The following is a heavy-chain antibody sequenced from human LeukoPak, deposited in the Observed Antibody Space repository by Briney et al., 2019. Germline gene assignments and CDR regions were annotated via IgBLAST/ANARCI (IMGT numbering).Heavy chain of an antibody. J-gene: IGHJ3*01. CDR2: INHCGST. CDR1: GFTFSSYA. V-gene: IGHV4-34*01. Sequence: GSLRLSCAASGFTFSSYAMSWVRQAPGKGLEWIGEINHCGSTNYNPSLKSRVTISVDTSKNQFSLKLSSVTAADTAVYYCARHIAVSYDAFDLWGRGTMVTVSS. CDR3: ARHIAVSYDAFDL. D-gene: IGHD6-19*01.